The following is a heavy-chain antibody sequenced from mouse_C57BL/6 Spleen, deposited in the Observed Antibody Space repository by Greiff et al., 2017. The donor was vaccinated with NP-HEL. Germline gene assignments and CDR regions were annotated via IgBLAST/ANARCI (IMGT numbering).Heavy chain of an antibody. D-gene: IGHD1-1*01. CDR2: IWRGGST. CDR3: AKRGYYGSSYVDFDV. Sequence: VQLQESGPGLVQPSQSLSITCTVSGFSLTSYGVHWVRQSPGKGLEWLGVIWRGGSTDYNAAFMSRLSITKDNSKSQVFFKMNSLQADDTAIYYCAKRGYYGSSYVDFDVWGTGTTVTVSS. V-gene: IGHV2-5*01. J-gene: IGHJ1*03. CDR1: GFSLTSYG.